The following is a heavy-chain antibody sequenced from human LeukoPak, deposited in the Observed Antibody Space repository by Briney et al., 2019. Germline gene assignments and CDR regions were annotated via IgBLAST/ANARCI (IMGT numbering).Heavy chain of an antibody. CDR1: GFTFSSYA. CDR3: ATFTPYGDYNY. V-gene: IGHV3-23*01. D-gene: IGHD4-17*01. CDR2: ISGSGGST. Sequence: PGGSLRLSCAASGFTFSSYAMSWVRQAPGKGLEWVSAISGSGGSTYYADSVKGRFTISRDNAKNTLYLQMNSLRAEDTVVYYCATFTPYGDYNYWGQGTLVTVSS. J-gene: IGHJ4*02.